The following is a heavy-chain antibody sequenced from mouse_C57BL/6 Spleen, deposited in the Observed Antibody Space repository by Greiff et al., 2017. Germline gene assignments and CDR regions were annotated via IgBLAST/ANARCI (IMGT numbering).Heavy chain of an antibody. J-gene: IGHJ3*01. D-gene: IGHD6-5*01. V-gene: IGHV1-64*01. CDR3: AREPMATTGFAY. Sequence: VQLQQPGAELVKPGASVKLSCKASGYTFTSYWMHWVKQRPGQGLEWIGMIHPNSGSTNYNEKFKSKATLTVDKSSSTAYMQLSSLTSEDSAVYYCAREPMATTGFAYWGQGTLVTVSA. CDR1: GYTFTSYW. CDR2: IHPNSGST.